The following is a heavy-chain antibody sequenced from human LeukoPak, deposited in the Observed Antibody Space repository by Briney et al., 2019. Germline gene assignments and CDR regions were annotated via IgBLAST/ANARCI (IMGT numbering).Heavy chain of an antibody. CDR2: IKSKTDDGTI. D-gene: IGHD4-17*01. V-gene: IGHV3-15*01. CDR3: ATDLRDYGDYIRLN. CDR1: GFTFSNAW. Sequence: GGSLRLSCAASGFTFSNAWMSWVRQAPGKGLEWVGRIKSKTDDGTIDYAAPVKGRFTISRDDSKNTLYLQMNSLETEGTAVYYCATDLRDYGDYIRLNWGQGTLVTVSS. J-gene: IGHJ4*02.